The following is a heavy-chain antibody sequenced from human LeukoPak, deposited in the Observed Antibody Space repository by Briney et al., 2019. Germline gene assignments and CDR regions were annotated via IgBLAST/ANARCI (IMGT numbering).Heavy chain of an antibody. V-gene: IGHV1-69*05. CDR2: IIPIFGTA. Sequence: RASVKVSCKASGGTFSSYAIGWVRQAPGQGREWMGGIIPIFGTANYAQKFQGRVTITTDESTSTAYMELSSLRSEDTAVYYCARGRIYRYYDFWPFDYWGQGTLVTVSS. J-gene: IGHJ4*02. D-gene: IGHD3-3*01. CDR3: ARGRIYRYYDFWPFDY. CDR1: GGTFSSYA.